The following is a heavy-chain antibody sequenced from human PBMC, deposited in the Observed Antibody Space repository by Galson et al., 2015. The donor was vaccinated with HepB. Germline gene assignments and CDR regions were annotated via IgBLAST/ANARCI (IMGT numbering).Heavy chain of an antibody. D-gene: IGHD4-17*01. J-gene: IGHJ4*02. V-gene: IGHV4-39*01. CDR2: IYYSGST. Sequence: SETLSLTCTVSGGSISSSSYYRGWIRQPPGTGLEWIGSIYYSGSTYYNPSLKSRVTISVDTSKNQFSLKLSSVTAADTAVYYCASPGARHDYGDYVVSYWGQGTLVTVSS. CDR3: ASPGARHDYGDYVVSY. CDR1: GGSISSSSYY.